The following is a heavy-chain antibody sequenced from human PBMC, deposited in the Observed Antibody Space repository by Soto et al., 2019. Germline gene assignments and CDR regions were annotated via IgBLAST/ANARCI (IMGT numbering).Heavy chain of an antibody. J-gene: IGHJ3*02. D-gene: IGHD6-19*01. CDR2: IKSKTDGGTT. CDR3: TTGVAATPFDAFAI. V-gene: IGHV3-15*07. Sequence: NPWVHRFSKAPGKGLEWVGRIKSKTDGGTTDYAAPVKGRFTISRDDSKNTLYLQMNSLKTEDTAVYYCTTGVAATPFDAFAIWGHGTMVTVSS. CDR1: NPW.